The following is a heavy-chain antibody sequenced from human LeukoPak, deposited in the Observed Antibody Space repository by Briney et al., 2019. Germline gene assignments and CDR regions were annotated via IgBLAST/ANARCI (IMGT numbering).Heavy chain of an antibody. CDR2: INQDGIEK. V-gene: IGHV3-7*04. J-gene: IGHJ4*02. D-gene: IGHD5-18*01. Sequence: ANINQDGIEKYYFDSVKGRFTISRENAKKSMYLKMNSLRAEDTAVYYCARPPGYSYGYKYWGQGTLVTVSS. CDR3: ARPPGYSYGYKY.